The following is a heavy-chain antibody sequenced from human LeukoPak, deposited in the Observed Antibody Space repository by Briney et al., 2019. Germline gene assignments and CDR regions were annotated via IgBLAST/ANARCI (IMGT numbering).Heavy chain of an antibody. CDR2: INHSGST. V-gene: IGHV4-34*01. CDR1: GGSFSGYY. J-gene: IGHJ4*02. CDR3: ARRRITMVRGVIIKFPLVY. D-gene: IGHD3-10*01. Sequence: SETLSLTCAVYGGSFSGYYWNWIRQPPGKGLEWIGEINHSGSTNYNPSLKSRVTISVDTSKNQFSLKLSSVTAADTAVYYCARRRITMVRGVIIKFPLVYWGQGTLVTVSS.